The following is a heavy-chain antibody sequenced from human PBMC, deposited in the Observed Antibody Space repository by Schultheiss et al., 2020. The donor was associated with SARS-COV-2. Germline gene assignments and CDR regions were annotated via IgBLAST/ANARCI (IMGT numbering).Heavy chain of an antibody. CDR1: GFTFSSYA. J-gene: IGHJ6*02. Sequence: GGSLRLSCAASGFTFSSYAMSWVRQAPGKGLEWVSAISGSGGSTYYADSVKGRFTISRDNSKNTLYLQMNSLRAEDTAVYYCAKGQNYYDSSGYSLVWFYYYGMDVWGQGTTVTVSS. CDR2: ISGSGGST. V-gene: IGHV3-23*01. D-gene: IGHD3-22*01. CDR3: AKGQNYYDSSGYSLVWFYYYGMDV.